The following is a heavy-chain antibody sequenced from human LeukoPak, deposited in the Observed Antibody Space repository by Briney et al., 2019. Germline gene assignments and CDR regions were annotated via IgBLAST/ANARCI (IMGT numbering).Heavy chain of an antibody. V-gene: IGHV3-23*01. CDR2: SSGSGDTT. J-gene: IGHJ2*01. CDR1: GFTFSRNA. Sequence: GGSLRLSCAASGFTFSRNAMTWVRQAPGKGLEWVSASSGSGDTTYYADSVKGRFTISRDNSKNTLFLQMISLRAEDPAVYYCAKFTTMFYWYFDLCGPGTLVTVSS. D-gene: IGHD1-1*01. CDR3: AKFTTMFYWYFDL.